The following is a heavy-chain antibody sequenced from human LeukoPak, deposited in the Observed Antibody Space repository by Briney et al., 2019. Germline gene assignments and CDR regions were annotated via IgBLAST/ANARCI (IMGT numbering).Heavy chain of an antibody. Sequence: TSETLSLTCTVSDDSISDYYRGWIRQPPGKGLEWIGYFYNSGRSTYNPSLKSRVTISADTSKNHFSLKLNSVTTADTAVYYCTRGAGWLIDYWGQGILVTVSS. V-gene: IGHV4-59*01. D-gene: IGHD3-16*01. CDR1: DDSISDYY. CDR2: FYNSGRS. CDR3: TRGAGWLIDY. J-gene: IGHJ4*02.